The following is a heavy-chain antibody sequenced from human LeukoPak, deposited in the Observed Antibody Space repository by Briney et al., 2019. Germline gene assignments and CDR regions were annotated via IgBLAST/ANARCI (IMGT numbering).Heavy chain of an antibody. CDR2: IIPILGIA. CDR3: ARAPLTYCSGGSCYSRSNYYYGMDV. D-gene: IGHD2-15*01. Sequence: ASVKVSCKASGYTFTGYYMHWVRQAPGQGLEWMGRIIPILGIANYAQKFQGRVTITADKSTSTAYMELSSLRSEDTAVYYCARAPLTYCSGGSCYSRSNYYYGMDVWGQGTTVTISS. CDR1: GYTFTGYY. J-gene: IGHJ6*02. V-gene: IGHV1-69*04.